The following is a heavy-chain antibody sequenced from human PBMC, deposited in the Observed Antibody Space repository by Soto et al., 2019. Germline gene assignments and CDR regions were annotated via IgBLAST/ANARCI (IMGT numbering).Heavy chain of an antibody. Sequence: ESLKISCKGSGYSFTSYWISWVGQIPGKGLEWMGRIDPSDSYTNYSPSFQGHVTISADKSISTAYLQWSSLKASDTAMYYCARHPIYGSGSYSPFDYWGQGTLVTVSS. J-gene: IGHJ4*02. CDR1: GYSFTSYW. CDR3: ARHPIYGSGSYSPFDY. CDR2: IDPSDSYT. V-gene: IGHV5-10-1*01. D-gene: IGHD3-10*01.